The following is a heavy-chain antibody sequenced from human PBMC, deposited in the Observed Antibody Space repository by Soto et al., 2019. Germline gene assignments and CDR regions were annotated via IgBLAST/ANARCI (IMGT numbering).Heavy chain of an antibody. CDR1: GGSISSCCYY. CDR2: IYYSGST. D-gene: IGHD4-17*01. V-gene: IGHV4-31*03. Sequence: SETLSLTFTVSGGSISSCCYYWSWIRQHPGKGLEWIGYIYYSGSTYYNPSLKSRVTISVDTSKNQFSLKLSSVTAADTAVYYCARDDGDYGAFDIWGQGTMVTVSS. J-gene: IGHJ3*02. CDR3: ARDDGDYGAFDI.